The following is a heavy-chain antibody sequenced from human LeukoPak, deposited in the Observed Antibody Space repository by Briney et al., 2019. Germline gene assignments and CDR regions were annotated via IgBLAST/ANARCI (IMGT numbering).Heavy chain of an antibody. CDR2: IYTSGST. Sequence: PSQTLSLTCTVSGGSISSGSYYWSWIRQPAGKGLEWIGRIYTSGSTNYNPSLKSRVTISVDTPKNQFSLKLSSVTAADTAVYYCARVGFSPRGFAFDIWGQGIMVTVSS. V-gene: IGHV4-61*02. D-gene: IGHD3-3*01. CDR1: GGSISSGSYY. J-gene: IGHJ3*02. CDR3: ARVGFSPRGFAFDI.